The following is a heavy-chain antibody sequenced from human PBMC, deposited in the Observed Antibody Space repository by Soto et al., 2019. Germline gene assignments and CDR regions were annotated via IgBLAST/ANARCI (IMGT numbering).Heavy chain of an antibody. Sequence: PSETLSLTCTVSGGSISRYYWSWIRQPPGKGLEWIGYLYNTGSTIYNPSLESRVAISVDTSKNQFSLYLNSVTAADTAVYYCARWVEVSLDYFDSWGQGTQVTVSS. CDR3: ARWVEVSLDYFDS. CDR1: GGSISRYY. V-gene: IGHV4-59*12. J-gene: IGHJ4*02. CDR2: LYNTGST. D-gene: IGHD2-15*01.